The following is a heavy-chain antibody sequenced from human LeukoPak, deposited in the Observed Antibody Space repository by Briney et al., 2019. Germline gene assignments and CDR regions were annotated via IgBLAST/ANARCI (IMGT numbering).Heavy chain of an antibody. CDR3: ARDAGNYGSGSYRDF. V-gene: IGHV1-69*01. Sequence: SVKVSCNSSGGSFRAISWVRQAPGQGLEWMGGIIPVFGTSNYAQKFQGRITLTADESTATAYLELSGLKSEDTAIYYCARDAGNYGSGSYRDFWGQGTRVTVSS. D-gene: IGHD3-10*01. CDR1: GGSFRA. J-gene: IGHJ4*02. CDR2: IIPVFGTS.